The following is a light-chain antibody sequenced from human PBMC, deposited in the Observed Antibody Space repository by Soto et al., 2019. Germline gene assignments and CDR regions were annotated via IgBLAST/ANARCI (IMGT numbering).Light chain of an antibody. CDR1: QSVSNY. V-gene: IGKV3-11*01. CDR2: ETS. CDR3: QQRNNWRDT. J-gene: IGKJ5*01. Sequence: EIVLTQSPGTLSLSPGDRATLSCRASQSVSNYLSWYQQKPGLAPRLLMYETSRRATGIPARFSGSGSGTDFTLTISSLEPEDFAVYYCQQRNNWRDTFGQGTRLEIK.